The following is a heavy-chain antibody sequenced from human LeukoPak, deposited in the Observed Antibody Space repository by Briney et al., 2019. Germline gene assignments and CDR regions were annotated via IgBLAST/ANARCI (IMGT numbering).Heavy chain of an antibody. CDR2: ISGSGGST. Sequence: EAGGSLRLSCAASGFTFSSYAMSWVRQAPVKGLEWVSAISGSGGSTYYADSVKGRFTISRDNSKNTLYLQMNSLRAEDTAVYYCAKDRVVPMGGLVVRYFDYWGQGTLVTVSS. CDR1: GFTFSSYA. CDR3: AKDRVVPMGGLVVRYFDY. V-gene: IGHV3-23*01. J-gene: IGHJ4*02. D-gene: IGHD2-2*01.